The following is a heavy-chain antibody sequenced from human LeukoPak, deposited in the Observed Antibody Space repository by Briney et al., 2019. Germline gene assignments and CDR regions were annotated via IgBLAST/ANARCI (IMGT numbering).Heavy chain of an antibody. V-gene: IGHV3-43*02. CDR3: AKDLLYSSGWSAPDY. CDR1: GFTFDDYA. J-gene: IGHJ4*02. Sequence: PGGSLRLSRAASGFTFDDYAMHWVRQAPGKGLEWVSLISGDGGSTYYADSVKGRFTISRDNSKNSLYLQMNSLRTEDTALYYCAKDLLYSSGWSAPDYWGQGTLVTVSS. CDR2: ISGDGGST. D-gene: IGHD6-19*01.